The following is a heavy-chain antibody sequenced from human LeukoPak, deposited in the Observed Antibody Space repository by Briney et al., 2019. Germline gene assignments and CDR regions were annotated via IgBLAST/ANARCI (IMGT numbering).Heavy chain of an antibody. D-gene: IGHD3-10*01. V-gene: IGHV3-23*01. J-gene: IGHJ5*02. CDR1: GFTFSSYA. Sequence: GGSLRLSCAASGFTFSSYAMSWVRQAPGKGLEWDSAISGSGGSTYYADSVKGRFTISRDNSKNTLYLQMNSLRAEDTAVYYCAKDAYYYGSGSYYNIPWFDPWGQGTLVTVSS. CDR2: ISGSGGST. CDR3: AKDAYYYGSGSYYNIPWFDP.